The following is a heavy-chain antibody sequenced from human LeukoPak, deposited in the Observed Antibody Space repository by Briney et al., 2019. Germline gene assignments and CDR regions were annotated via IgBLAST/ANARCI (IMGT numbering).Heavy chain of an antibody. CDR1: GYTFTSYD. D-gene: IGHD3-22*01. V-gene: IGHV1-8*03. CDR2: MNPNSGNT. Sequence: ASVKVSCKASGYTFTSYDINWVRQATGQGLEWMGWMNPNSGNTGYAQKFQGRVTITRNTSISTAYMELSSLRSEDTAVYYCARGGRSYYDSSGPREFDYWGQGTLVTVSS. CDR3: ARGGRSYYDSSGPREFDY. J-gene: IGHJ4*02.